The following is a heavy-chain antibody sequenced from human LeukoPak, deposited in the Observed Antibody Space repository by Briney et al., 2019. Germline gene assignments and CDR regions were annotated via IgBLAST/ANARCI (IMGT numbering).Heavy chain of an antibody. Sequence: SETLSLTCAVYGGSFSGYYWSWIRQPPGKGLEWIGEINHSGSTNYNPSLKSRVTISVDASKNQFSLKLSSVTAADTAVYYCAGLIVVVPAAKFGGWFDPWGQGTLVTVSS. D-gene: IGHD2-2*01. J-gene: IGHJ5*02. CDR3: AGLIVVVPAAKFGGWFDP. CDR2: INHSGST. V-gene: IGHV4-34*01. CDR1: GGSFSGYY.